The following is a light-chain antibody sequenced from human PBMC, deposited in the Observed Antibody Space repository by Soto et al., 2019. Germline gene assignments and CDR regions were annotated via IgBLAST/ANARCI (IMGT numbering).Light chain of an antibody. CDR1: QSVRAY. Sequence: IVLTQSPDTLSLSPGERATLSCRASQSVRAYLAWYQQKPGQAPRLLIYDASNRATGIPARFSGSGSGTEFTLTISSLQSEDFAVYYCQQYNKWPQTFGQGTRLEI. V-gene: IGKV3-11*01. CDR3: QQYNKWPQT. J-gene: IGKJ5*01. CDR2: DAS.